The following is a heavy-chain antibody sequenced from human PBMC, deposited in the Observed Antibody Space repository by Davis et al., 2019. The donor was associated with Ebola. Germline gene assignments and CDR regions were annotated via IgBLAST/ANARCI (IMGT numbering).Heavy chain of an antibody. CDR3: ARESPGGCTNGVCYYYYYYGIDV. D-gene: IGHD2-8*01. V-gene: IGHV1-18*01. CDR2: ISAYNGNT. Sequence: AASVKVSCKASGYTFTSYGISWVRQAPGQGLEWMGWISAYNGNTNYAQKLQGRVTMTTDTSTSTAYMELRSLRSDDTAVYYCARESPGGCTNGVCYYYYYYGIDVWGQGTTVTVSS. J-gene: IGHJ6*02. CDR1: GYTFTSYG.